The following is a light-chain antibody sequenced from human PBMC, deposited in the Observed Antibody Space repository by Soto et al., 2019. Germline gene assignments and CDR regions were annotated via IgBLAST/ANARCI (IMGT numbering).Light chain of an antibody. CDR2: DVS. Sequence: QSVLTQPASVSGSPGQSITISCTGTSSDVGGYNYVSWYQQHPGKAPKLMIYDVSNRPSGVSNRFSGSKSGNTASLTISGLQPDDEADYYCSSYTSSSSDDVFGTGTKLTVL. CDR1: SSDVGGYNY. CDR3: SSYTSSSSDDV. J-gene: IGLJ1*01. V-gene: IGLV2-14*01.